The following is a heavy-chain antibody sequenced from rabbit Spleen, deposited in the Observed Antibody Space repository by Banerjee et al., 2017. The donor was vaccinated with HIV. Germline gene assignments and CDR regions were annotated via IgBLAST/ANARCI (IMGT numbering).Heavy chain of an antibody. D-gene: IGHD1-1*01. CDR2: INAITGKA. Sequence: QSLEESGGDLVKPGASLTLTCTASGFSLNSGYDMCWVRQAPGKGLEWIACINAITGKAVYASWAKGRFTFSKTSSTTVTLQMTSLTAADTATYFCARDLDAVIGWNFGWWGQGTLVTVS. CDR3: ARDLDAVIGWNFGW. J-gene: IGHJ4*01. V-gene: IGHV1S40*01. CDR1: GFSLNSGYD.